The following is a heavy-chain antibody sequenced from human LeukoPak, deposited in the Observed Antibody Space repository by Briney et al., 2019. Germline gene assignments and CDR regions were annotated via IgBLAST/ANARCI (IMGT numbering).Heavy chain of an antibody. CDR2: ISYDGSNK. J-gene: IGHJ5*02. CDR1: GLTFSSYA. Sequence: GRSLRLSCAASGLTFSSYAMHWVRQAPGKGLEWVAVISYDGSNKYYADSVKGQFTISRDNSKNTLYLQMNSLRAEDTAVYYCARALYGYGGWFDPWGQGTLVTVSS. V-gene: IGHV3-30-3*01. D-gene: IGHD5-18*01. CDR3: ARALYGYGGWFDP.